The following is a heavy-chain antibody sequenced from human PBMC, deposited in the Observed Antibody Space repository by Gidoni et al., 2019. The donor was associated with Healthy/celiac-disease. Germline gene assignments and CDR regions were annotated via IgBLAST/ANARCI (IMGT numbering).Heavy chain of an antibody. CDR3: ARKGVVRGTSWTWSLHFDY. CDR2: INHSGST. Sequence: QVQLQQWGAGLLKPSETLSLTCAVYGGSFSGYYWSWIRQPPGKGLEWIGEINHSGSTNYNPSLKSRVTISVDTSKNQFSLKLSSVTAADTAVYYCARKGVVRGTSWTWSLHFDYWGQGTLVTVSS. D-gene: IGHD3-10*01. V-gene: IGHV4-34*01. J-gene: IGHJ4*02. CDR1: GGSFSGYY.